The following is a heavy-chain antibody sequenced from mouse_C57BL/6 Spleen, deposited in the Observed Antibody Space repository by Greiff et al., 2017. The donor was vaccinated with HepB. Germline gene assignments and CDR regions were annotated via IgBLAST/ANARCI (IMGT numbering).Heavy chain of an antibody. D-gene: IGHD2-5*01. V-gene: IGHV1-54*01. J-gene: IGHJ2*01. Sequence: VQLQQSGAELVRPGTSVKVSCKASGYAFTNYLMEWVKQRPGQGLEWIGVINPGSGGTNYNEKFKGKATLTADKSSSTAYMQLSSLTSEDSAVYFCARSDSNYFDYWGQGTTLTVSS. CDR3: ARSDSNYFDY. CDR1: GYAFTNYL. CDR2: INPGSGGT.